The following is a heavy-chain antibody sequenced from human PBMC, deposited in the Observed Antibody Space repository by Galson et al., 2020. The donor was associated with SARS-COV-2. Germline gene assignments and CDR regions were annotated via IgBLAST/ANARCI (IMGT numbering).Heavy chain of an antibody. D-gene: IGHD3-10*01. CDR2: INWDGGGA. Sequence: GGSLRLSCTASGFIFDDYAMHWVRQAPGKGLEWVSLINWDGGGAYYADPVKGRFTISSDNRKNCLYLQMNSLRADDTALYYCAKDIGPMVGGMSSDGWGQGTQVTGSS. CDR3: AKDIGPMVGGMSSDG. CDR1: GFIFDDYA. V-gene: IGHV3-43D*03. J-gene: IGHJ4*02.